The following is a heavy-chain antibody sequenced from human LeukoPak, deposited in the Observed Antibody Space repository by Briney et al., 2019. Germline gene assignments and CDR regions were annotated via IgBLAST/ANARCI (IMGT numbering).Heavy chain of an antibody. CDR2: VNHSGST. CDR3: AASGSYSDHAFDI. D-gene: IGHD1-26*01. Sequence: PSETLSLTCAVYGGSFGGYYWSWIRQPPGKGLEWIGEVNHSGSTNHNPSLKSRVTISIDTSKNQFSLRLSSVTAADTAVYYCAASGSYSDHAFDIWGQGTMVTVSS. V-gene: IGHV4-34*01. CDR1: GGSFGGYY. J-gene: IGHJ3*02.